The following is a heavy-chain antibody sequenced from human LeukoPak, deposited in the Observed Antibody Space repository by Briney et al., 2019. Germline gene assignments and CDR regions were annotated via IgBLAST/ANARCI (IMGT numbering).Heavy chain of an antibody. CDR3: ARVQGLMEENYYDSSGYWRDDAFDI. J-gene: IGHJ3*02. Sequence: GGSLRLSCAASGFSFSEYGMHWIRQAPGKGLEWVAAISYDGNNKDYVDSVKGRFTISRDNSKNTLYLQMNSLRAEDTALYYCARVQGLMEENYYDSSGYWRDDAFDIWGQGTMVTVSS. CDR2: ISYDGNNK. D-gene: IGHD3-22*01. CDR1: GFSFSEYG. V-gene: IGHV3-30*03.